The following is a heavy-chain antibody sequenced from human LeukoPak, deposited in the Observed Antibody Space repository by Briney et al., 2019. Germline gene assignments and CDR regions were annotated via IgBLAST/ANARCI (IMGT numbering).Heavy chain of an antibody. J-gene: IGHJ3*02. CDR3: AGASLYYDSSGQRTFDI. CDR2: IYYSGGT. D-gene: IGHD3-22*01. Sequence: SETLSLTCTVSGGSISSYYWNWIRQPPGKGLEWIGYIYYSGGTNYNPSLKSRVTISLDTSKNQFSLKLSSVTAADTAVYYCAGASLYYDSSGQRTFDIWGQGTMVAVSS. CDR1: GGSISSYY. V-gene: IGHV4-59*01.